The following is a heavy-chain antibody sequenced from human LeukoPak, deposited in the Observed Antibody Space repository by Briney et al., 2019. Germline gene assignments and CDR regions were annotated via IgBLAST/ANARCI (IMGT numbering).Heavy chain of an antibody. CDR1: GGSIGSSNW. Sequence: SGTLSLTCDVSGGSIGSSNWWSWVRQPPGKGLEWIGEVYHGGTMNDNPSLKSRITMSVDKSKNQFSLTLSSVTAADTAVYYCARYRAVAGTGGYYFDSWGQGTLVTVSS. D-gene: IGHD6-19*01. J-gene: IGHJ4*02. CDR2: VYHGGTM. V-gene: IGHV4-4*02. CDR3: ARYRAVAGTGGYYFDS.